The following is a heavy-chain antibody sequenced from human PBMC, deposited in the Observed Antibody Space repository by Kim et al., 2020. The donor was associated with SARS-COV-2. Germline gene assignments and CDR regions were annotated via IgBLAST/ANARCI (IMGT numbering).Heavy chain of an antibody. D-gene: IGHD6-19*01. Sequence: GGSLRLSCAASGFTFGDYAMHWVRQAPGKGLEWVSGISWNSGSIGYADSVKGRFTISRDNAKNSLYLQMNSLRAEDTALYYCAKDILYQWPGGFDYWGQGNLVTVSS. CDR3: AKDILYQWPGGFDY. V-gene: IGHV3-9*01. CDR1: GFTFGDYA. J-gene: IGHJ4*02. CDR2: ISWNSGSI.